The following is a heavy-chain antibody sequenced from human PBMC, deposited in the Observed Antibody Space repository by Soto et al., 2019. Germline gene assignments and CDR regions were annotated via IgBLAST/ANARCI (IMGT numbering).Heavy chain of an antibody. Sequence: QVQLVQSGAEVKKPGSSVKVSCKASGGTFSSYTISWVRQAPGQGLEWMGRIIPILGIANYAQKFQGRVTITADKATSTAYMELSSLRSEDTAVYYCARIVVVVADAFDIWGQGTMFTVSS. J-gene: IGHJ3*02. D-gene: IGHD2-15*01. V-gene: IGHV1-69*02. CDR1: GGTFSSYT. CDR3: ARIVVVVADAFDI. CDR2: IIPILGIA.